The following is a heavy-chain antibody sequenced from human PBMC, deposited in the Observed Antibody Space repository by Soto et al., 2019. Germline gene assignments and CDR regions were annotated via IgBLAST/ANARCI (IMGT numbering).Heavy chain of an antibody. J-gene: IGHJ4*02. D-gene: IGHD7-27*01. V-gene: IGHV3-48*02. Sequence: GGSLRLSCALSGFSLSIYSMNWVRQAPGKGLEWVAYIGNGGTNYADSVKGRFTISRDTAKNSLDLQMNSLSDEDTAVYYCVRDHLWAFDYWGQGTLVSVSS. CDR1: GFSLSIYS. CDR3: VRDHLWAFDY. CDR2: IGNGGT.